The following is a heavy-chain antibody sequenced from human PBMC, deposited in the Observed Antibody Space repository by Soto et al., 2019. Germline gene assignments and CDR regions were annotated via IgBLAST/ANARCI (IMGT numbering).Heavy chain of an antibody. Sequence: PSETLSLTCVVSGGSISSTNWWTWVRQPPGKRLEWIGEIYHNGSPTYSPSLRGRATISVDKSNNQFSLRLRSVTAADTAVYYGARGPTADTVDAWGPGILVNVPS. CDR2: IYHNGSP. CDR3: ARGPTADTVDA. D-gene: IGHD4-4*01. V-gene: IGHV4-4*02. CDR1: GGSISSTNW. J-gene: IGHJ5*02.